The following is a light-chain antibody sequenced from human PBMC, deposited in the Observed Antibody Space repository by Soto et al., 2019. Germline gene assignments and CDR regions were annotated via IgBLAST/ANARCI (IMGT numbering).Light chain of an antibody. V-gene: IGLV1-40*01. Sequence: QAVVTQPPSVSGAPGQRVTISCTGSSSNIGAGYDVHWYQQLPGTAPKLLIHGNSNRPSGVPDRVSGSKSGTSASLAITGLQAEDEADYYCQSYDSSLSGYVFGTGTKLTVL. CDR1: SSNIGAGYD. J-gene: IGLJ1*01. CDR2: GNS. CDR3: QSYDSSLSGYV.